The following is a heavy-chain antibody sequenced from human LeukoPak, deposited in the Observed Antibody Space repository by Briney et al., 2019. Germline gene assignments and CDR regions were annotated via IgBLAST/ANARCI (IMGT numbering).Heavy chain of an antibody. D-gene: IGHD3-10*02. V-gene: IGHV3-7*01. CDR3: ARLWSAPDY. CDR1: GFTLSSHW. Sequence: PGGSLGLSCAVSGFTLSSHWMSWVRQAPGKGLEWVANIKTDGSEKYYVDSVKGRFTISRDSAKNSLYLQMNSLRADDTAVYYCARLWSAPDYWGQGTVVTVSS. CDR2: IKTDGSEK. J-gene: IGHJ4*02.